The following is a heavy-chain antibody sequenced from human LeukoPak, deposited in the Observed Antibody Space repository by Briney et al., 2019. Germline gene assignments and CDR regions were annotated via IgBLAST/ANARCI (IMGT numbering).Heavy chain of an antibody. D-gene: IGHD2-15*01. CDR1: GFIFSSYA. CDR2: ISSSGGRT. J-gene: IGHJ4*02. Sequence: GGSLRLSCAASGFIFSSYAMSWVRQAPGKGLEWVSPISSSGGRTYYADSVKGRFTISRDNSKNTLYLQMNSLRAEDTAVYYCAKGYCSGGSCYSGLFDYWGQGTLVTVSS. V-gene: IGHV3-23*01. CDR3: AKGYCSGGSCYSGLFDY.